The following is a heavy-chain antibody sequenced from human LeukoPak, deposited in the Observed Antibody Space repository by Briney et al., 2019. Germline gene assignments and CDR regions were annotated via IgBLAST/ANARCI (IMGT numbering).Heavy chain of an antibody. Sequence: PSETLSLTCVVSGGSTNTDDYYISWPRQPAGKGLEWIGRIHTSGSTNYNPSLKSRVTMSVDTSKNQFSLKLSSVTAADTAVYYCARDQYYYDSSGYYRFDYWGQGTLVTVSS. CDR1: GGSTNTDDYY. D-gene: IGHD3-22*01. V-gene: IGHV4-61*02. CDR2: IHTSGST. J-gene: IGHJ4*02. CDR3: ARDQYYYDSSGYYRFDY.